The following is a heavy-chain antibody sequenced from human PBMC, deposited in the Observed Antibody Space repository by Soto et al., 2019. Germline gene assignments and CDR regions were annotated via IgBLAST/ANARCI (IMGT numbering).Heavy chain of an antibody. CDR2: IIPIFGTA. Sequence: SVKVSCKASGGTFSSYAISWVRQAPGQGLEWMGGIIPIFGTANYAQKFQGRVTITADESTSTAYMELSSLRSEDTAVYYCARHANYDILTGYYPGSYYYGMDVWGQGTTVTVSS. D-gene: IGHD3-9*01. CDR3: ARHANYDILTGYYPGSYYYGMDV. V-gene: IGHV1-69*13. J-gene: IGHJ6*02. CDR1: GGTFSSYA.